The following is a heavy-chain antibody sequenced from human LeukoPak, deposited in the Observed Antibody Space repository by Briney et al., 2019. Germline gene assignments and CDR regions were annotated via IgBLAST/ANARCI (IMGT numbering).Heavy chain of an antibody. J-gene: IGHJ4*02. V-gene: IGHV3-23*01. CDR2: ISGSGGST. CDR3: AKGRIVVVPAGIDY. CDR1: GFTDSSYA. Sequence: GGSLRLSCAASGFTDSSYAMSWVRQATGKGLEWVSAISGSGGSTYYADSVKGRFTISRDNSKNTLYLQMNSLRAEDTAVYYCAKGRIVVVPAGIDYWGQGTLVTVSS. D-gene: IGHD2-2*01.